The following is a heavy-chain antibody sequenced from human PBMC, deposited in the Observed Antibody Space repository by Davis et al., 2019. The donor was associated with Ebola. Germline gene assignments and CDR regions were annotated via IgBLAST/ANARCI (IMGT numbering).Heavy chain of an antibody. CDR1: GFTFSNHW. V-gene: IGHV3-74*01. CDR2: INYDGSRT. D-gene: IGHD1/OR15-1a*01. CDR3: AREREEGVNKNFDY. Sequence: GESLKISCAASGFTFSNHWMHWVRQAPGKGLVWVSRINYDGSRTVYADSVRGRFTISRDNVKNTLYMQMDSLSAEDTAVYYCAREREEGVNKNFDYWGQGTLVTVSS. J-gene: IGHJ4*02.